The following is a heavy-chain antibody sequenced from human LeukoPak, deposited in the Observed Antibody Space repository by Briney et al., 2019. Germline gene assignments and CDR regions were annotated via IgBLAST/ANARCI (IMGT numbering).Heavy chain of an antibody. CDR1: GLIVNNNY. CDR2: IYSDGNT. D-gene: IGHD4-23*01. V-gene: IGHV3-53*05. J-gene: IGHJ4*02. Sequence: GGSLRLSCAASGLIVNNNYMSWVRQAPGKGLEWASFIYSDGNTFYADSVKGRFTVSRDNSKNTLYLQMNRLRGDDTAVYYCARNRGDYGGLNYWGQGTLVTVSS. CDR3: ARNRGDYGGLNY.